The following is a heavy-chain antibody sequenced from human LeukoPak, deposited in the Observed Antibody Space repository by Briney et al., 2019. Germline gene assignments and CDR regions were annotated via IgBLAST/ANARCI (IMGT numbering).Heavy chain of an antibody. J-gene: IGHJ1*01. CDR3: ARAVEAAAGAEYFQH. CDR2: INPSGGST. Sequence: ASVKVSCKASGYTFTSYYMHWVRQAPGQGLEWMGIINPSGGSTSYAQKFRGRVTMTRDTSTSTVYMELSSLRSEDTAVYYCARAVEAAAGAEYFQHWGQGTLVTVSS. V-gene: IGHV1-46*01. D-gene: IGHD6-13*01. CDR1: GYTFTSYY.